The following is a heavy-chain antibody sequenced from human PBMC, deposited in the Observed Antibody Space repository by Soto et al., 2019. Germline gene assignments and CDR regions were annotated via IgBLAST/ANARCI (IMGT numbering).Heavy chain of an antibody. CDR3: AKVSRKGSAIDFDY. Sequence: ASVKVSCKASGYTFTSYDINWVRQATGQGLEWMGWMNPNSGNTGYAQKFQGRVTLTTDISTTTAYMELTSLRSEDTAIYYCAKVSRKGSAIDFDYWGQGTLVTVS. V-gene: IGHV1-8*01. CDR2: MNPNSGNT. D-gene: IGHD3-10*01. CDR1: GYTFTSYD. J-gene: IGHJ4*02.